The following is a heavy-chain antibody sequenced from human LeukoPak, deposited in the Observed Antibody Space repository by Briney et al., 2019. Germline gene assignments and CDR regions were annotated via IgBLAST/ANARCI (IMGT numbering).Heavy chain of an antibody. CDR2: INPNSGGT. D-gene: IGHD3-9*01. Sequence: ASVKVSCKASGYTFTGYYMHWVRQAPGQGLEWMGWINPNSGGTNYAQKFQGRVTMTRDTSISTAYMELSRLRSDDTAVYYCARVEGRYFAYYFDYWGQGTLVTVSS. J-gene: IGHJ4*02. CDR1: GYTFTGYY. V-gene: IGHV1-2*02. CDR3: ARVEGRYFAYYFDY.